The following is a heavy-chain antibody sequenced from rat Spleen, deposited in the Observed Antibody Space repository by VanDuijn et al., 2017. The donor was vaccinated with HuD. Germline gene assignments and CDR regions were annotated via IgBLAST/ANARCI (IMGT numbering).Heavy chain of an antibody. CDR2: ISTGGGNT. D-gene: IGHD1-11*01. CDR1: GFTFSNYY. V-gene: IGHV5-25*01. Sequence: EVQLVESGGGLVQPGRSMKLSCAASGFTFSNYYMAWVRQAPTKGLEWVASISTGGGNTYYRDSVKGRFTISRDNAKSTLYLQMDSLRSEDTATYYCARRTTEGSWYFDFWGPGTMVTVSS. CDR3: ARRTTEGSWYFDF. J-gene: IGHJ1*01.